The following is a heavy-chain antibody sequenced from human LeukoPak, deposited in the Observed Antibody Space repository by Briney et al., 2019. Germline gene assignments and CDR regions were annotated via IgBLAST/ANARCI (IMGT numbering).Heavy chain of an antibody. CDR1: GFTFSSFA. D-gene: IGHD6-13*01. CDR2: ISVSGDST. V-gene: IGHV3-23*01. Sequence: GGSLRLSCAASGFTFSSFAMSWVRQAPGKGLEWVSVISVSGDSTYYADSVKGRFTISRDNSKNTLYLRMNSLRAEDTAVYYCAKFIGSSWSGSYFDYWGQGTLVTVSS. CDR3: AKFIGSSWSGSYFDY. J-gene: IGHJ4*02.